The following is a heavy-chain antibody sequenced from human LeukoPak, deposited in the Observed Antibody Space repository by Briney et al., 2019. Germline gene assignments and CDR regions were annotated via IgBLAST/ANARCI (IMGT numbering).Heavy chain of an antibody. J-gene: IGHJ4*02. CDR3: VRGPYTNYYDSSGYDY. CDR2: ISGSGGST. CDR1: GFTFSSYA. D-gene: IGHD3-22*01. Sequence: GGSLRLSCAASGFTFSSYAMSWVRQAPGKGLEWVSAISGSGGSTYYADSVKGRFTISRDNPKNTVYLQLNSLRVEDTAVYYCVRGPYTNYYDSSGYDYWGQGTLVTVSS. V-gene: IGHV3-23*01.